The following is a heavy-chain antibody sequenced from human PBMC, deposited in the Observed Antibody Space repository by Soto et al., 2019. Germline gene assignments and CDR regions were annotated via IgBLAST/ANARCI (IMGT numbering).Heavy chain of an antibody. V-gene: IGHV3-74*01. Sequence: EVQLVESGGGLVQPGGSLRLSCAASELTFNNYWMHWVRQVPGKGLEWVSRINTDGSTPNYADSVMGRFTISRDNADNKVYLPMHSLRDEDTAVYYCARGMYLKYGLEVWGQWGKVTVAS. CDR1: ELTFNNYW. D-gene: IGHD2-8*01. CDR3: ARGMYLKYGLEV. CDR2: INTDGSTP. J-gene: IGHJ6*02.